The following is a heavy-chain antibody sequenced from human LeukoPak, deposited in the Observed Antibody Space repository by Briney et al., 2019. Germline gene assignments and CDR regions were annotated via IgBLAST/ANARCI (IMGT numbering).Heavy chain of an antibody. Sequence: PGGSLRLSCAASGFTFSDYYMSWIRQAPGKGLQWVSYISHTGTTMYYADSVKGRFTLSRDNARNSLYLQMNSLRAEDTAVYYCARGHWGLDSWGQGTLVSVSS. CDR1: GFTFSDYY. CDR2: ISHTGTTM. J-gene: IGHJ4*02. CDR3: ARGHWGLDS. D-gene: IGHD7-27*01. V-gene: IGHV3-11*04.